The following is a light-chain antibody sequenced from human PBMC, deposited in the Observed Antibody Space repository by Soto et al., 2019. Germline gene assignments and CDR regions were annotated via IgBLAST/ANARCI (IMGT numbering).Light chain of an antibody. CDR2: LGS. J-gene: IGKJ3*01. Sequence: DIVMTQSPLYLPVTPGEPASISCRSSQSLLHSDGYNYLDWYLQKPGQSPQLLIYLGSNRASGVPYRFSGSGSGTDFTLKISRVEAEDVGVYYCMQALQTPLFTFGPGTKVDLK. CDR3: MQALQTPLFT. CDR1: QSLLHSDGYNY. V-gene: IGKV2-28*01.